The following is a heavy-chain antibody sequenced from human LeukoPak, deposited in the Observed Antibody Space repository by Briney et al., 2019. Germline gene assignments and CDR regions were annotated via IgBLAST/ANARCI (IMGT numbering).Heavy chain of an antibody. CDR3: ASSQEVAGTDY. V-gene: IGHV3-30*03. CDR1: GFTFSSYG. Sequence: GGSLRLSCAASGFTFSSYGMHWVRQAPGKGLEWVAVISYDGSNKYYADSVKGRFTISRDNSKNTLYLQMNSLRAEDTAVYYCASSQEVAGTDYWGQGTLVTVSS. CDR2: ISYDGSNK. J-gene: IGHJ4*02. D-gene: IGHD6-19*01.